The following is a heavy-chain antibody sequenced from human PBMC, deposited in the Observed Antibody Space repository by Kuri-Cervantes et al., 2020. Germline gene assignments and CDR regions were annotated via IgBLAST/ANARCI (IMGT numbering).Heavy chain of an antibody. J-gene: IGHJ4*02. CDR2: ISGSGGST. CDR1: GFTFSSYA. Sequence: GESLKISCAASGFTFSSYAMSWVRQAPGKGLEWVSAISGSGGSTYYADSVKGRFTISRDNARNTLYLQMNSLRAEDTAVYYCARDLRGGADYWGQGTLVTVSS. CDR3: ARDLRGGADY. D-gene: IGHD3-10*01. V-gene: IGHV3-23*01.